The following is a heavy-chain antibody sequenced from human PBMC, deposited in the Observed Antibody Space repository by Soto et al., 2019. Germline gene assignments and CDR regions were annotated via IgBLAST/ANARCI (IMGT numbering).Heavy chain of an antibody. J-gene: IGHJ6*02. Sequence: ASVKVSCKASGYTFTGYYMHWVRQAPGQGLEWMGWINPNSGGTNYAQKFQGWVTMTRDTSISTAYMELSRLRSDDTAVYYCARAFSSYGPYYYYYYGMDVWGQGTTVTVSS. V-gene: IGHV1-2*04. CDR2: INPNSGGT. CDR3: ARAFSSYGPYYYYYYGMDV. D-gene: IGHD5-18*01. CDR1: GYTFTGYY.